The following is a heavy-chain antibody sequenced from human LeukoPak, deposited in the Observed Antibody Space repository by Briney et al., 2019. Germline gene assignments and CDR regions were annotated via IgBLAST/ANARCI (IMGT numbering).Heavy chain of an antibody. J-gene: IGHJ4*02. Sequence: SETLSLTCTVSGGSISSSSYYWGWIRQPPGKGLEWIGSIYYSGSTYYNPSLKSRVTISVDTSKNQFSLKLSSVTAAATAVYYCARSTDFVYYDSSGYPFDYWGQGTLVTVSS. V-gene: IGHV4-39*07. D-gene: IGHD3-22*01. CDR1: GGSISSSSYY. CDR3: ARSTDFVYYDSSGYPFDY. CDR2: IYYSGST.